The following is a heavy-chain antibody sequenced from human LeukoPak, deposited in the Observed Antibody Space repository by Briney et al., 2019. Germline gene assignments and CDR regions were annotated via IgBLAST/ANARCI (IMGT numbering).Heavy chain of an antibody. CDR3: ARDSHGYSGYGPFDY. Sequence: GGSLILSCAASGCTFSSYGMSWVRQAPGKGLEWVSAIICSGGSTYYADSVKGRFAISRDNSKNTLYLQMISLRAEDTAVYYCARDSHGYSGYGPFDYWGQGTLVTVSS. CDR1: GCTFSSYG. D-gene: IGHD5-12*01. V-gene: IGHV3-23*01. J-gene: IGHJ4*02. CDR2: IICSGGST.